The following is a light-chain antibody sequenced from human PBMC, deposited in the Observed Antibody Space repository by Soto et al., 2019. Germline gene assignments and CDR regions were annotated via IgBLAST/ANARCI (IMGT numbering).Light chain of an antibody. J-gene: IGKJ1*01. V-gene: IGKV3-20*01. CDR2: GAS. CDR3: QQYGSSPET. Sequence: EIVLTQSPGTVSLSPGERATLSCRASQSVSSSYLAWYQQKPGQAPRLLIYGASSRATGIPDRFSGSGSGTDFTLNISRLEPEDSAVYYCQQYGSSPETFGQGTKVEIK. CDR1: QSVSSSY.